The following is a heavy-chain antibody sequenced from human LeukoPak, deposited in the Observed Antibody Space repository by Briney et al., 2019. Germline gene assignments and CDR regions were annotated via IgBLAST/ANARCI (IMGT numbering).Heavy chain of an antibody. CDR3: ARAWITMIVVVITATIFNY. J-gene: IGHJ4*02. V-gene: IGHV1-2*02. CDR1: GYTFTGYY. CDR2: INPNSGGT. Sequence: GASVKVSCKASGYTFTGYYMHWVRQAPGQGLEWMGWINPNSGGTNYAQKFQGRVTMTRNTSISTAYMELSSLRSEDTAVYYCARAWITMIVVVITATIFNYWGQGTLVTVSS. D-gene: IGHD3-22*01.